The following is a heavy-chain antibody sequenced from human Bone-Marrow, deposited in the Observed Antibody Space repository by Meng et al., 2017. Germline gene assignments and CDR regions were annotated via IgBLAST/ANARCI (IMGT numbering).Heavy chain of an antibody. J-gene: IGHJ4*02. CDR1: GYTFTAHC. D-gene: IGHD6-13*01. CDR2: IDPRSGDT. CDR3: VRDEDISAAGKLFGDY. Sequence: EQVQAGVELKNPGASVKVHCKPSGYTFTAHCLHWVRQAPGQGLDWMGRIDPRSGDTQYAQKFQGRVTMTRDTSISTTYMELSRLRSDDTAVYYCVRDEDISAAGKLFGDYWGQGTLVTVSS. V-gene: IGHV1-2*06.